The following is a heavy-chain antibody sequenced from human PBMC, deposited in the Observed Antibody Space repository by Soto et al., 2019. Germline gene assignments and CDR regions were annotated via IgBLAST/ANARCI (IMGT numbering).Heavy chain of an antibody. J-gene: IGHJ6*02. CDR3: ARDRVFYCTNGVCDYYYYGMDV. V-gene: IGHV3-33*01. D-gene: IGHD2-8*01. CDR1: GFTFSSYG. Sequence: GGSLRLSCAASGFTFSSYGMHWVRQAPGKGLEWVAVIWYDGSNKYYADSVKGRFTISRDNSKNTLYLQMNSLRAEDTAVYYCARDRVFYCTNGVCDYYYYGMDVWGQGTTVTVSS. CDR2: IWYDGSNK.